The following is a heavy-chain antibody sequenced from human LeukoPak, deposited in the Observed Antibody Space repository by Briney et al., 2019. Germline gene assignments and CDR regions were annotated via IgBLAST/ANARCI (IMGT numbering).Heavy chain of an antibody. CDR1: GFTFSTYA. J-gene: IGHJ5*02. CDR3: AKDRDLLFAHCWFDL. CDR2: ISISGGSA. V-gene: IGHV3-23*01. Sequence: GGSLRLSCAASGFTFSTYAMSWVRQAPEKGLEWVSGISISGGSAYYADSVKGQFTISRDNSENTLYLQMNRLRAEDTAVYYCAKDRDLLFAHCWFDLWGQGILVTASS. D-gene: IGHD3-10*01.